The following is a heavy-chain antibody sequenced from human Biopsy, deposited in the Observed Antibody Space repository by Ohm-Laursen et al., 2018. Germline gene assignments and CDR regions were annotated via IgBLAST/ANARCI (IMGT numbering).Heavy chain of an antibody. Sequence: LSLTCAASGFSFSSYGMHWVRQAPGKGLEWVAVLWYDGTNKYYADSVKGRFTISRDNSKNTLYLQMNSLRAEDTAMHYCARPTNARAGGAPFDIWGQGTMVTVSS. CDR3: ARPTNARAGGAPFDI. D-gene: IGHD1-1*01. V-gene: IGHV3-33*01. J-gene: IGHJ3*02. CDR1: GFSFSSYG. CDR2: LWYDGTNK.